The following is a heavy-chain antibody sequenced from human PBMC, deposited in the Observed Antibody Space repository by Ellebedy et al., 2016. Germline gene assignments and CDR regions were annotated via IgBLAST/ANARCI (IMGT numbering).Heavy chain of an antibody. J-gene: IGHJ4*02. CDR2: MNPNSGNT. CDR1: GYTFTSYD. V-gene: IGHV1-8*01. Sequence: ASVKVSCKASGYTFTSYDINWVRQATGQGLEWMGWMNPNSGNTGYAQKFQGRVTMTRNTSISTAYMELSSLRSEDTAVYYCARGLLAVVRDDYWGQGTLVTVSS. CDR3: ARGLLAVVRDDY. D-gene: IGHD4-23*01.